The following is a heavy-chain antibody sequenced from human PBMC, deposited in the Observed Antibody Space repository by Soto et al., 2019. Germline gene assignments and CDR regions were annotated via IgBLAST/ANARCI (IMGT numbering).Heavy chain of an antibody. CDR1: GFTFSSYG. J-gene: IGHJ4*02. V-gene: IGHV3-30*18. CDR3: AKVGTSITMIVVVTPFDY. D-gene: IGHD3-22*01. CDR2: ISYDGSNK. Sequence: GGSLRLSCAASGFTFSSYGMHWVRQAPGKGLEWVAVISYDGSNKYYADSVKGRFTISRDNSKNTLYLQMNSLRAEDTAVYYCAKVGTSITMIVVVTPFDYWGQGTLVTVSS.